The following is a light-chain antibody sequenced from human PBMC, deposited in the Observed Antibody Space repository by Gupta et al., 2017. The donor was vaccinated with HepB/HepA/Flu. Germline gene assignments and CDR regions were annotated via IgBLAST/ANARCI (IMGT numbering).Light chain of an antibody. J-gene: IGKJ4*01. CDR2: DAS. CDR3: QQRSNWPS. V-gene: IGKV3-11*01. CDR1: QSVSSY. Sequence: TFLTTSPATLSLSPGERATLSCRASQSVSSYLAWYQQKPGQAPRLLIYDASNRATGIPARFSGSGSGTDFTLTISSLEPEDFAVYYCQQRSNWPSFGGGTKVEIK.